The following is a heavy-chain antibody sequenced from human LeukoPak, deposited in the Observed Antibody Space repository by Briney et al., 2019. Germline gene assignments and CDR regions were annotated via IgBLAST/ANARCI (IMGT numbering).Heavy chain of an antibody. CDR1: GGSINNYY. V-gene: IGHV4-59*01. CDR2: IYYSGAT. CDR3: ARDSTPYGHSGY. J-gene: IGHJ4*02. Sequence: SETLSLTCTVSGGSINNYYWSWIRQPPGKGLEWIGYIYYSGATNFNPSLKSRVTISVDTSKNQFSLRLSSVTAADTAVYYCARDSTPYGHSGYWGQGTLVTVSP. D-gene: IGHD2-2*01.